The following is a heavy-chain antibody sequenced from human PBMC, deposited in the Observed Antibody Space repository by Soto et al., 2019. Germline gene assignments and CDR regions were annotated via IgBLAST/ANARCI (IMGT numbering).Heavy chain of an antibody. CDR3: ARIQEMYSSSWYYIGY. CDR2: IFSNDEK. J-gene: IGHJ4*02. Sequence: SGPTLVNPTETLTLTCTVSGFSLNNTRLGVSWIRQPPGKALQWLAHIFSNDEKSYRTSLKSRLTISKDTSKSQVVLTMTNMEPVDTPTYYCARIQEMYSSSWYYIGYRGKGTLGTISS. V-gene: IGHV2-26*01. D-gene: IGHD6-13*01. CDR1: GFSLNNTRLG.